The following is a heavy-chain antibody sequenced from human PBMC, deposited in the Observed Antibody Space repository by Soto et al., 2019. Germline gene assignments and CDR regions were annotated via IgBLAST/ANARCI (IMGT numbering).Heavy chain of an antibody. Sequence: GESLKISCKGSGYTFTNYWIGWVRQMPGKGLEWMGIIYPGDSDTKYNPSFQGQVTISADKSITTTYLKWSSLNASDTAIYYCAAWIFYYGMNVWGEGTTVTVSA. J-gene: IGHJ6*04. D-gene: IGHD1-1*01. V-gene: IGHV5-51*01. CDR3: AAWIFYYGMNV. CDR1: GYTFTNYW. CDR2: IYPGDSDT.